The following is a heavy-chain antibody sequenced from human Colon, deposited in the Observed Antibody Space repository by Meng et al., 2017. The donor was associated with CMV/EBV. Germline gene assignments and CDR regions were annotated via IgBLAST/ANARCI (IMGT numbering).Heavy chain of an antibody. J-gene: IGHJ3*02. D-gene: IGHD6-19*01. CDR3: ARDGPVAGLGDALDI. CDR2: ISVYNGNT. CDR1: GYTFTTYG. V-gene: IGHV1-18*01. Sequence: ASVKVSCKASGYTFTTYGISWVRQAPGQGLEWMGWISVYNGNTKYAQKLQGRITLTTDTSTNTAYMELRSLRFDDTAVYYCARDGPVAGLGDALDIWGQATMVTVSS.